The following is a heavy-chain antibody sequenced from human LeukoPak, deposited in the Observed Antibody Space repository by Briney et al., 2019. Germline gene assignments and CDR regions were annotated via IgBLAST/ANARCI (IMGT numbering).Heavy chain of an antibody. CDR2: ISAYNGNT. D-gene: IGHD3-22*01. CDR3: ARDAQRKYYYDSSGQNYFDY. J-gene: IGHJ4*02. CDR1: GGTFSSYA. Sequence: ASVKVSCKASGGTFSSYAISWVRQAPGQGLEWMGWISAYNGNTNYAQMLQGRITMTTDTSTSTAYLELRSLRSDDSAVYYCARDAQRKYYYDSSGQNYFDYWGLGTLVTVSS. V-gene: IGHV1-18*01.